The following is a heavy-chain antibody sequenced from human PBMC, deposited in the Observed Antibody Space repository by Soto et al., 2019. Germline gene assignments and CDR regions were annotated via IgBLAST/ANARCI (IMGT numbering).Heavy chain of an antibody. V-gene: IGHV3-23*01. J-gene: IGHJ4*02. Sequence: EVQLLESGGGLVQPGGSLRLSCAASGFTFTTYSMTWFRQSPGKGLEWVSAINSAGTTYYADSVKGRFTIYRDNDKNTLYLQMNGQRAEDTAVYYCAKDWYENYWGQGTLVTVSS. CDR3: AKDWYENY. CDR2: INSAGTT. D-gene: IGHD6-13*01. CDR1: GFTFTTYS.